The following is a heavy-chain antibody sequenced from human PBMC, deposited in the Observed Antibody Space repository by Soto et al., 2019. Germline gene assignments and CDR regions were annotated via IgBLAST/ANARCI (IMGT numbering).Heavy chain of an antibody. D-gene: IGHD6-13*01. Sequence: XGSLRLSCSASGFTFSSYGMHWVRQAPGKGLEWVAVIWYDGSNKYYADSVKGRFTISRDNSKNTLYLQMNSLRAEDTAVYYCARDQGSSSWPYYYYGMDAWGQGTTVTVSS. V-gene: IGHV3-33*01. CDR3: ARDQGSSSWPYYYYGMDA. CDR2: IWYDGSNK. CDR1: GFTFSSYG. J-gene: IGHJ6*02.